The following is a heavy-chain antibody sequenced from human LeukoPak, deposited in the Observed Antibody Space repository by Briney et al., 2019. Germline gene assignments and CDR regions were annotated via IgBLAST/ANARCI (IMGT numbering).Heavy chain of an antibody. D-gene: IGHD1-26*01. CDR2: IRTKSDGETV. J-gene: IGHJ4*02. CDR1: GFTFSSAC. CDR3: TTGESMVGSTIHIRWAD. Sequence: GGSLRLSCAASGFTFSSACLSWVRQAPGKGLEWVGRIRTKSDGETVDYAAPVKGRFTISRDDSKNTLFLQMNSLKTEDTAVYYCTTGESMVGSTIHIRWADWGQGTLVTVSS. V-gene: IGHV3-15*07.